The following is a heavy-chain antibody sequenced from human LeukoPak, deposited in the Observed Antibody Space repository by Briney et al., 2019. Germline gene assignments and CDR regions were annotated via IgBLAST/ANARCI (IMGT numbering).Heavy chain of an antibody. Sequence: GGSLRLSCAASGFTFSSYAMSWVRQAPGKGLEWVSGISGSGGSTYYADSVKGRFTISRDNSKNTLYLQMNSLRAGDTAVYYCAKDADHCSSTSCYWNYWGQGTLVTVSP. CDR1: GFTFSSYA. D-gene: IGHD2-2*01. CDR2: ISGSGGST. J-gene: IGHJ4*02. CDR3: AKDADHCSSTSCYWNY. V-gene: IGHV3-23*01.